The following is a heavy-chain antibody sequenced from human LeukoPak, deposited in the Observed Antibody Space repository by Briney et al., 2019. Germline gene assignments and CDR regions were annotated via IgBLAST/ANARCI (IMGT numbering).Heavy chain of an antibody. D-gene: IGHD3-10*01. CDR2: IIPIFGTA. Sequence: SVKASCKASGGTFSSYAISWVRQAPGQGLEWMGGIIPIFGTANYAQKFQGRVTITADESTSTAYMELSSLRSEDTAVYYCAREFAEASYYYYGMDVWGQGTTVTVSS. CDR1: GGTFSSYA. J-gene: IGHJ6*02. CDR3: AREFAEASYYYYGMDV. V-gene: IGHV1-69*13.